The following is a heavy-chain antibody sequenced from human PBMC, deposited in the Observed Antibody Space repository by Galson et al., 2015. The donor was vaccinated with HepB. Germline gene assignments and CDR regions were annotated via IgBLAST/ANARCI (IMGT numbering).Heavy chain of an antibody. V-gene: IGHV4-39*07. CDR3: ARDQLRWGYYSMDV. D-gene: IGHD2-2*01. J-gene: IGHJ6*02. Sequence: ETLSLTCIVSSGSISSSSFYWAWIRQPPGKGLEWIGSISYDGSAFYSPSLKSRLTMSVDTSKNQFSLNLRSTTAADTAVYYCARDQLRWGYYSMDVWGQGTTVTVSS. CDR1: SGSISSSSFY. CDR2: ISYDGSA.